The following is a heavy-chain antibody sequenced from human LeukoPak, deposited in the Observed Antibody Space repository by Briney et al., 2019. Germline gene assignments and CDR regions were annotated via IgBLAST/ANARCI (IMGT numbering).Heavy chain of an antibody. Sequence: SGTRSLTCAVSGYSISSGYYWGWIRQPPGKGLEWIGSIYHSGSTYYNPSLKSRVNISVDTSKNQFSLKLSHVTAADTAVYYCARRRVGFTVDYWSQGTLVTVSS. V-gene: IGHV4-38-2*01. CDR3: ARRRVGFTVDY. D-gene: IGHD1-26*01. CDR2: IYHSGST. J-gene: IGHJ4*02. CDR1: GYSISSGYY.